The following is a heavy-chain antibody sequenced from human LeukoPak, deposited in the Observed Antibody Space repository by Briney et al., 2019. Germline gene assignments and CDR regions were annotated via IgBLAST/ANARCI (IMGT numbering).Heavy chain of an antibody. J-gene: IGHJ4*02. Sequence: GGSLRLSCAASGFTFSTHAMHWVRQAPAKGLEWVAMIWFDGKTTYYVNSVKGRFTISRDNSKNTVDMRMNSLRAEDTAVYYCTRDPPSSGWSFDYWGQGTLVTVSS. CDR2: IWFDGKTT. CDR1: GFTFSTHA. D-gene: IGHD6-19*01. V-gene: IGHV3-33*01. CDR3: TRDPPSSGWSFDY.